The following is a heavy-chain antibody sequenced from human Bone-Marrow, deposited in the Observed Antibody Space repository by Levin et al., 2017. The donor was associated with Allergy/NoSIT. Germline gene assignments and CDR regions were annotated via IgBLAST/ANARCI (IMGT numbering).Heavy chain of an antibody. CDR3: ASRLTASGGLDV. Sequence: GGSLRLSCAVSGVTRNNYTLTWVRQPPGKGLEWVSSINSNSAYIHYGDSMKGRFTISRDNSKKLLFLQMNSLRDEDTATYYCASRLTASGGLDVWGHGTTVTVSS. CDR1: GVTRNNYT. J-gene: IGHJ6*02. D-gene: IGHD5-18*01. V-gene: IGHV3-21*04. CDR2: INSNSAYI.